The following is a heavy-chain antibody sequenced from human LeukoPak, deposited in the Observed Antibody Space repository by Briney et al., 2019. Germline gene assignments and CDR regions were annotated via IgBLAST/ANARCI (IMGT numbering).Heavy chain of an antibody. CDR2: IYYSGST. Sequence: ASETLSLTCTVSGDSISLYYWSWIRQPPGKRLEWIGHIYYSGSTNYNPSLKSRVTISVDTSKNQFSLKLSSVTAADTAVYYCASRSSIWSGYQDTLYYFDSWGQGTLVTVSS. CDR1: GDSISLYY. D-gene: IGHD3-3*01. CDR3: ASRSSIWSGYQDTLYYFDS. J-gene: IGHJ4*02. V-gene: IGHV4-59*01.